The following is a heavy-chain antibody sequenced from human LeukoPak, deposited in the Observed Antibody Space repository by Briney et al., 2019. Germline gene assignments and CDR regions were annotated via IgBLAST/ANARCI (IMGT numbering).Heavy chain of an antibody. Sequence: PGGSLRLSCAASGFTFSSYSMNWVRQAPGKGLEWVSYISSSSSTIYYADSVKGRFTISRDNAKNSLYLQMNSLRAEDKAVYYCARGRRTTVTINWFDPWGQGTLVTVSS. CDR3: ARGRRTTVTINWFDP. CDR1: GFTFSSYS. V-gene: IGHV3-48*01. CDR2: ISSSSSTI. D-gene: IGHD4-17*01. J-gene: IGHJ5*02.